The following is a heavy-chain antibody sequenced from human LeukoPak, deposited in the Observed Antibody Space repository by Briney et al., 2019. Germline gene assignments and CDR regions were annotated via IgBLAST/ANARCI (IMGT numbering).Heavy chain of an antibody. D-gene: IGHD5-12*01. J-gene: IGHJ6*02. V-gene: IGHV1-18*01. CDR2: ISAYNGNT. Sequence: ASVKVSCKASGYTFTSYGISWVRQAPGQGLEWMGWISAYNGNTNYAQKLQGRVTMTTDTSTSTAYMELRSLRPDDTAVYYCARDPKVATHEDYYYYGMDVWGQGTTVTVSS. CDR1: GYTFTSYG. CDR3: ARDPKVATHEDYYYYGMDV.